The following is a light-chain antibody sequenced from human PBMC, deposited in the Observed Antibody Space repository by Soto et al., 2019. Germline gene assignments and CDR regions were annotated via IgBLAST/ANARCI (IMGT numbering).Light chain of an antibody. J-gene: IGKJ3*01. V-gene: IGKV1-39*01. CDR2: AAS. CDR1: QSISTY. Sequence: IQVTQSPSSLSASVGDRITITCRTSQSISTYLNWYQQKPGQAPKLLIYAASTLHSGVPSRFAGSGSGTDFTLTISNVQPEDFATYYCQQSYTAAFGPGTTVHF. CDR3: QQSYTAA.